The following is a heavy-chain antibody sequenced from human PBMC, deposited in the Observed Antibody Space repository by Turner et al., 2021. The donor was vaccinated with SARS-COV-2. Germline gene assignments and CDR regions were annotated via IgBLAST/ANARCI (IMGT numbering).Heavy chain of an antibody. V-gene: IGHV3-21*01. CDR3: ARDSFGYYDSSGYYLGGFDY. CDR1: GFTFSSYS. D-gene: IGHD3-22*01. J-gene: IGHJ4*02. Sequence: EVQLVESGGGLVKPGGSLILSCAASGFTFSSYSMNWVRQAPGKGLAGVSSISSSSRYIYYADSVKGRFTISRDNAKNSLYLQMNSLRAEDTAVYYCARDSFGYYDSSGYYLGGFDYWGQGTLVTVSS. CDR2: ISSSSRYI.